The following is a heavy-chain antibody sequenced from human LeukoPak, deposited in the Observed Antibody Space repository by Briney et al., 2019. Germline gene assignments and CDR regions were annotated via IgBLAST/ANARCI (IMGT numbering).Heavy chain of an antibody. CDR3: ARENHNDSSGYPSLDY. D-gene: IGHD3-22*01. J-gene: IGHJ4*02. Sequence: ASVKVSCKASGYTFISYVISWVRQAPGQGVGWMGRIFPILGIANYAQKFQGRVTITADKSTSTAYMELSSLRSEDTAVYYSARENHNDSSGYPSLDYWGQGTLVTVSS. V-gene: IGHV1-69*04. CDR2: IFPILGIA. CDR1: GYTFISYV.